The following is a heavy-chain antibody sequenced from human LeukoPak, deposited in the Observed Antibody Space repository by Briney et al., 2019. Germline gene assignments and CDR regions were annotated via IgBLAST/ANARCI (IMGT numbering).Heavy chain of an antibody. D-gene: IGHD2-2*01. Sequence: ASVKVSCKASGGTFSSYAISWVRQAPGQGLEWMGRIIPILGIANYAQKFQGRVTITADKSTSTAYMELSSLRSEDTAVYYCARDSKGAKSSTSCRLDYWGQGTLVTVSS. CDR3: ARDSKGAKSSTSCRLDY. V-gene: IGHV1-69*04. CDR2: IIPILGIA. CDR1: GGTFSSYA. J-gene: IGHJ4*02.